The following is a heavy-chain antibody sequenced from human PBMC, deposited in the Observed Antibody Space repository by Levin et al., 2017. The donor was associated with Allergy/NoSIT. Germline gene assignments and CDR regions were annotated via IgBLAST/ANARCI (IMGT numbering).Heavy chain of an antibody. CDR2: IKRKSDGGTT. V-gene: IGHV3-15*01. CDR3: TTEIRWSPVDLDY. Sequence: GESLKISCAGSGFTFSNAWMSWVRQAPGKGLEWVGRIKRKSDGGTTEDATPVKGRFTISRDDSKNTLYLQMNSLKTEDTAVYYCTTEIRWSPVDLDYWGQGTLVTVSS. CDR1: GFTFSNAW. D-gene: IGHD4-23*01. J-gene: IGHJ4*02.